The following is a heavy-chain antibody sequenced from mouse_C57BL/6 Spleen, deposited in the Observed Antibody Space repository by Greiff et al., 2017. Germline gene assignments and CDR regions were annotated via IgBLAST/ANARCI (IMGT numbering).Heavy chain of an antibody. CDR3: ARRTTVGATDAMDY. CDR1: GYAFSSSW. J-gene: IGHJ4*01. D-gene: IGHD1-1*01. CDR2: IYPGDGDT. V-gene: IGHV1-82*01. Sequence: QVQLQQSGPELVKPGASVKISCKASGYAFSSSWMNWVKQRPGKGLEWIGRIYPGDGDTNYNGKFKGKATLTADKSSSTAYMQLSSLTSEDSAVYFWARRTTVGATDAMDYWGQGTSVTVAS.